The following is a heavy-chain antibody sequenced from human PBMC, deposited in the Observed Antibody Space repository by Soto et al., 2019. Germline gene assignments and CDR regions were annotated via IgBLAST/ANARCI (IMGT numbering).Heavy chain of an antibody. CDR3: ARVITRKSVYGGIDY. CDR1: GGSISSSSYY. D-gene: IGHD4-17*01. V-gene: IGHV4-39*01. Sequence: QLQLQESGPGLVKPSETLSLTCTVSGGSISSSSYYWGWIRQPPGKGLEWIGSIYYSGSTYYNPSLKSRVTISVDTSKNQFSLKLSSVTAADTAVYYCARVITRKSVYGGIDYWGQGTLVTVSS. J-gene: IGHJ4*02. CDR2: IYYSGST.